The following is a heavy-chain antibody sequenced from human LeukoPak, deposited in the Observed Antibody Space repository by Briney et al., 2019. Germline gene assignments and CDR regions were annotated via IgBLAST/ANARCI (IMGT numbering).Heavy chain of an antibody. J-gene: IGHJ4*02. CDR3: ASGYYYDSSGYYRG. V-gene: IGHV4-39*07. CDR1: GVSISSSSYY. D-gene: IGHD3-22*01. Sequence: PSETLSLTCTVSGVSISSSSYYWGWIRQPPGKGLEWIGNIYYSGSTYYNPSLKSRVTISVDTSKNQFSLKLSSVTAADTAVYYCASGYYYDSSGYYRGWGQGTLVTVSS. CDR2: IYYSGST.